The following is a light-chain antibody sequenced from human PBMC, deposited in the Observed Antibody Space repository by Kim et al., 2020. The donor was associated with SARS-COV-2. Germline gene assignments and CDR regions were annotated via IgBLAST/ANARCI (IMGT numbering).Light chain of an antibody. CDR3: QSYDSSNQGVV. CDR1: SGSIASSY. J-gene: IGLJ2*01. CDR2: EDN. V-gene: IGLV6-57*03. Sequence: VTISCTRRSGSIASSYVRWYQQRPGSAPTTVIYEDNQRPSGVPDRFSGSIDSSSNSASLTISGLKTEDEADYYCQSYDSSNQGVVFGGGTQLTVL.